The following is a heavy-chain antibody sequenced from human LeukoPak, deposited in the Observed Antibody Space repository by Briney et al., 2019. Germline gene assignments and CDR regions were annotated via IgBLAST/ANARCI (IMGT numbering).Heavy chain of an antibody. J-gene: IGHJ6*02. CDR1: GGPFSGYY. Sequence: PSETLSLTCAVYGGPFSGYYWSWIRQPPGKGLEWIGEINHSGSTNYNPSLKSRVTISVDKSKNQFSLKLSSVTAADTAVYYCARVLYGIDVWGQGTPVTVSS. CDR2: INHSGST. CDR3: ARVLYGIDV. D-gene: IGHD6-6*01. V-gene: IGHV4-34*01.